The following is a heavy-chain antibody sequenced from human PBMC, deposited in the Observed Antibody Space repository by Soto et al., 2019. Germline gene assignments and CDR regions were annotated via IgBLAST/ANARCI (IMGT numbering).Heavy chain of an antibody. CDR3: ATNSAPPGSYYIGDYYYYGMDV. Sequence: GGSLRLSCAASGFTFSDYYMSWIRQAPGKGLEWVSYISSSGSTIYYADSVKGRFTISRDNAKNSLYLQMNSLRAEDTAVYYCATNSAPPGSYYIGDYYYYGMDVWGQGTTVTVSS. V-gene: IGHV3-11*01. J-gene: IGHJ6*02. CDR1: GFTFSDYY. D-gene: IGHD1-26*01. CDR2: ISSSGSTI.